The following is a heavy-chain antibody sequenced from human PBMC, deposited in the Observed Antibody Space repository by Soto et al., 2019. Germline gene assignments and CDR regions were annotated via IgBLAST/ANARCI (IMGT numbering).Heavy chain of an antibody. CDR1: GFTFSSYS. CDR2: ISSSSSTI. J-gene: IGHJ5*02. Sequence: EVQLVESGGGLVQPGGSLRLSCAASGFTFSSYSMNWVRQAPGKGLEWVSYISSSSSTIYYADSVKGRFTISRDNAKNSLYLQMNSLRAEDTAVYYCARAYGDYVGWFDPWGQGTLVTVSS. D-gene: IGHD4-17*01. V-gene: IGHV3-48*01. CDR3: ARAYGDYVGWFDP.